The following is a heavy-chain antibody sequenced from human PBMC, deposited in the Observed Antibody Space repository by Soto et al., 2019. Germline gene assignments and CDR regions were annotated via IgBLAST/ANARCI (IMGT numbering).Heavy chain of an antibody. CDR1: GGSFSGYY. J-gene: IGHJ6*02. Sequence: SETLSLTCGVYGGSFSGYYWSWIRQPPGKGLEWIGYIYYSGSTYYNPSLKSRVTISVDTSKNQFSLKLSSVTAADTAVYYCARSPSYYDFWSGYPGLYYYYYGMDVWGQGTTVTVSS. V-gene: IGHV4-34*01. CDR2: IYYSGST. CDR3: ARSPSYYDFWSGYPGLYYYYYGMDV. D-gene: IGHD3-3*01.